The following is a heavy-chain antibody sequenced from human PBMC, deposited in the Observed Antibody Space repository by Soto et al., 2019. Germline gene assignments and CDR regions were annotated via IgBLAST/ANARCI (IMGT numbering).Heavy chain of an antibody. V-gene: IGHV1-69*01. CDR1: GGTFSSYA. J-gene: IGHJ5*01. D-gene: IGHD2-2*01. Sequence: QVQLVQSGAEAKKPGASVKVSCKASGGTFSSYAISWVRQAPGQGIEWMGGIIAIFGTANYAQKFQGRVTITADESTSTAYVELSSLRSEDTTVYYWTARGCSSTGCKGDWFDSWGQGTLVIVAS. CDR3: TARGCSSTGCKGDWFDS. CDR2: IIAIFGTA.